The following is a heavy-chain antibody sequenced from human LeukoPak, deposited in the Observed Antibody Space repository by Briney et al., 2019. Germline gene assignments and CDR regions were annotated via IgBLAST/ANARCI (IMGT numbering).Heavy chain of an antibody. Sequence: PGGSLRLSCAASGFTVSSNYMTWVRQAPGKGLEGVSVIYSGGTTYSADSVKGRFTMSRDNSKNTLYLQMNSLRAEDTAVYYCARERSSTSNYYYYYYYMDVWGKGTTVTVSS. V-gene: IGHV3-66*02. J-gene: IGHJ6*03. D-gene: IGHD2-2*01. CDR2: IYSGGTT. CDR1: GFTVSSNY. CDR3: ARERSSTSNYYYYYYYMDV.